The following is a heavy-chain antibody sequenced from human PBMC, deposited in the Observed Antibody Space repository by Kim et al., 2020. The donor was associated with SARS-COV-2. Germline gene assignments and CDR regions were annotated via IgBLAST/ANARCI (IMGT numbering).Heavy chain of an antibody. J-gene: IGHJ3*02. CDR1: GFTFSSYE. CDR3: ARDRGERYCGWDAFDI. D-gene: IGHD3-9*01. CDR2: ISISGSTI. Sequence: GGSLRLSCAASGFTFSSYEMNWVRQAPGRGLEWVSYISISGSTIYYADSVKGRFTISRDNDKNSLYLQMNSLRAEDAAVYYCARDRGERYCGWDAFDIWGQGTMVTVSS. V-gene: IGHV3-48*03.